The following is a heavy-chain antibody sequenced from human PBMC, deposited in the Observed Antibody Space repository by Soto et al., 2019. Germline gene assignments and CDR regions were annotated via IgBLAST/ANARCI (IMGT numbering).Heavy chain of an antibody. Sequence: PSETLSLTCTVSGGSISSGDYYWSWIRQPPGKGLGWIGYIYYSGSTYHNPSLKSRVTISVDTSKNQFSLRLTSVTAADTAVYYCAGLNYDSSGYSGDWYFNLWGRGTTVTVSS. CDR1: GGSISSGDYY. CDR3: AGLNYDSSGYSGDWYFNL. D-gene: IGHD3-22*01. J-gene: IGHJ2*01. CDR2: IYYSGST. V-gene: IGHV4-30-4*01.